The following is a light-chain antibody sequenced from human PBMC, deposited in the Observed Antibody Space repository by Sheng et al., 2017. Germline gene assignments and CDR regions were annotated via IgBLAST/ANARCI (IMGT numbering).Light chain of an antibody. CDR2: AAS. CDR1: QSISSY. V-gene: IGKV1-39*01. Sequence: DIQMTQSPSSLSASVGDRVTITCRPSQSISSYLNWYQQKPGKAPKLLIYAASNLQSGVPSRFSGSGSGTDFALTISSLQPEDFATYYCQQSYSTPRKTFGQGTKLEIK. CDR3: QQSYSTPRKT. J-gene: IGKJ2*01.